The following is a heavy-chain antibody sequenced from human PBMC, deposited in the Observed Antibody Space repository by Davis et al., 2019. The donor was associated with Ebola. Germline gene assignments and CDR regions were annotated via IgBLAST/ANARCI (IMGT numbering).Heavy chain of an antibody. Sequence: SETLSLTCTVSGGSISSSYWSWMRQPPGEGLEWIGYIYYSGRADYNPSLKSRVTISVDTSKTQFSLNLNSVTAADTAVYYCASEGYIGNGAYLGGPFEYWGQGTLVTVSS. D-gene: IGHD1-14*01. CDR2: IYYSGRA. J-gene: IGHJ4*02. CDR3: ASEGYIGNGAYLGGPFEY. V-gene: IGHV4-59*01. CDR1: GGSISSSY.